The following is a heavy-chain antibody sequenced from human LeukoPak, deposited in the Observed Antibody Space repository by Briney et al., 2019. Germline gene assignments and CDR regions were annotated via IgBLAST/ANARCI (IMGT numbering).Heavy chain of an antibody. CDR1: GGSISGYY. Sequence: NPSETLSLTCTVSGGSISGYYWTWIRQSPGKGLEWIGYVYDSGSTKYNPSLKSRATTSVDTSKNQFSLKLTSVTAADTAVYYCARGDHGSGGYYFDHWGQGTLVTVSS. CDR3: ARGDHGSGGYYFDH. D-gene: IGHD6-19*01. CDR2: VYDSGST. J-gene: IGHJ4*02. V-gene: IGHV4-59*01.